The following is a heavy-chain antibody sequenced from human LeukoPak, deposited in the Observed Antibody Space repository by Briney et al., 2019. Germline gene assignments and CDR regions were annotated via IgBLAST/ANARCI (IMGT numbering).Heavy chain of an antibody. V-gene: IGHV3-21*01. CDR1: GFTFSRYS. CDR2: ISSSSSYI. D-gene: IGHD2-2*02. J-gene: IGHJ4*02. Sequence: PGGSLRLSCAASGFTFSRYSMNWVRQAPGKGLEWVSSISSSSSYIYYADSVKGRFTISRDNAKNSLYLQMNSLRAEDTAVYYCARDGYCSSTSCYKGLNFDYWGQGTLVTVSS. CDR3: ARDGYCSSTSCYKGLNFDY.